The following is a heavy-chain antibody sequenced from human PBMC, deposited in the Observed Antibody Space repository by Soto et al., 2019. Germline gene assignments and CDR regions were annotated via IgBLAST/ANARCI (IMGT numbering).Heavy chain of an antibody. CDR1: GGSISSGDYY. CDR3: ARYDYGEGSADY. Sequence: SETLSLTCTVSGGSISSGDYYWSWIRQPPGKGLEWIGYIYYSGSAYYNPSLKSRVTISVDTSKNQFSLKLSSETAADTAVYYCARYDYGEGSADYWGQGTLVTV. V-gene: IGHV4-30-4*01. D-gene: IGHD4-17*01. J-gene: IGHJ4*02. CDR2: IYYSGSA.